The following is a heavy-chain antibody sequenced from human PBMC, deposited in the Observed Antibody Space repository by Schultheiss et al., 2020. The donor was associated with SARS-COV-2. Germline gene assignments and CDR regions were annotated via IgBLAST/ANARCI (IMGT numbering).Heavy chain of an antibody. V-gene: IGHV3-33*01. Sequence: GGSLRLSCAASGFTFSSYGMHWVRQAPGKGLEWVAVIWYDGSNKYYADSVKGRFTISRDNSKNTLYLQMNSLRAEDTAVYYCARVPNWNYYGMDVWGQGTTVTVS. CDR3: ARVPNWNYYGMDV. D-gene: IGHD1-20*01. CDR2: IWYDGSNK. CDR1: GFTFSSYG. J-gene: IGHJ6*02.